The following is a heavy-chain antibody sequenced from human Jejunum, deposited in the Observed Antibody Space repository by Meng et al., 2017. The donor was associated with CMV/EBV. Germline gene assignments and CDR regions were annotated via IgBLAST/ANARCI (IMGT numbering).Heavy chain of an antibody. CDR3: AHFVGGYYPSRPDY. D-gene: IGHD1-26*01. J-gene: IGHJ4*02. CDR2: IYRGDDK. V-gene: IGHV2-5*02. CDR1: GFAPSTSGEG. Sequence: QITLNESGPTLVKPTQTLTLICSFSGFAPSTSGEGVGWIRHTPGKALEWLALIYRGDDKRYSPSLNSRLTIAKDTSKNEVVLTLTNMGPIDTGTYYCAHFVGGYYPSRPDYWGQGTLVTVSS.